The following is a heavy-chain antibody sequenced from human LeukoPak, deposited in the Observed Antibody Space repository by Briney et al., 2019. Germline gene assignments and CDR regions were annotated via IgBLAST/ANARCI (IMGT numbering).Heavy chain of an antibody. CDR1: GASFNSGSSY. J-gene: IGHJ4*02. V-gene: IGHV4-61*01. Sequence: SETLSLTCTVSGASFNSGSSYWSWIRQPPGKGPEWIGNIYYSGSTHYNPSLKSRVTVSLDTSKNEFSLKLSSLTAADTAMYFCARENRGQTYGSLLDYWGQGTLVTVSS. CDR2: IYYSGST. D-gene: IGHD4-17*01. CDR3: ARENRGQTYGSLLDY.